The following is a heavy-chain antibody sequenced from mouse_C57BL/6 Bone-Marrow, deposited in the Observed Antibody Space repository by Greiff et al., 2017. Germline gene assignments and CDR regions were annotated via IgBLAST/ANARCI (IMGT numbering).Heavy chain of an antibody. CDR1: GYTFTSYW. CDR2: IYPGSGST. J-gene: IGHJ2*01. Sequence: QVQLQQPGAELVKPGASVKMSCQASGYTFTSYWITWVKQRPGQGLEWIGDIYPGSGSTNYNEKFKSKATLTVDTSSSTAYMQLSILTSEDSAVYYCARKVYDYGNYWGQGTTLTVSS. CDR3: ARKVYDYGNY. V-gene: IGHV1-55*01. D-gene: IGHD2-4*01.